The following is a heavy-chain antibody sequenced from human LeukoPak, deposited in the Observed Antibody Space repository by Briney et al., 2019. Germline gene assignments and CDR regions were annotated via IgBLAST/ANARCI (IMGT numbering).Heavy chain of an antibody. V-gene: IGHV3-23*01. Sequence: GGSLRLSCAASGFAFNNYVVNWVRQAPGKGLEWVSSISGSGGSTYYTDSVKGRFTISRDNSKNTLFLQMNSLRAEDTAVYSCAKDSTASGSYYGMDIWGQGTTVTVSS. D-gene: IGHD5-12*01. CDR1: GFAFNNYV. CDR3: AKDSTASGSYYGMDI. CDR2: ISGSGGST. J-gene: IGHJ6*02.